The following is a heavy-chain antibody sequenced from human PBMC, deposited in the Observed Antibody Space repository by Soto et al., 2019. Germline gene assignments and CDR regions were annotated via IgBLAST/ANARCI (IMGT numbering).Heavy chain of an antibody. CDR2: IYYSGST. J-gene: IGHJ5*02. CDR3: ARGGYYGSGSYYNTHTHWFDP. D-gene: IGHD3-10*01. Sequence: SETLSLTCTVSGGSISSGGYYWSWIRQHPGKGLEWIGYIYYSGSTYYNPSLKSRVTISVDTSKNQFSLKLSSVTAADTAVYYCARGGYYGSGSYYNTHTHWFDPWGQGTRVTV. CDR1: GGSISSGGYY. V-gene: IGHV4-31*03.